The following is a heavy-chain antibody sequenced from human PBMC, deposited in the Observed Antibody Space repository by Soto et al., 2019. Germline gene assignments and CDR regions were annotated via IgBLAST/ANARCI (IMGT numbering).Heavy chain of an antibody. V-gene: IGHV2-5*02. CDR1: GFSLNTGGVG. CDR2: IYWDDDK. D-gene: IGHD6-19*01. J-gene: IGHJ4*02. CDR3: ARIRGGVGGGWTTPYFDF. Sequence: QITLKESGPTVVKPTQTLTLTCSLSGFSLNTGGVGVGWIRQPPGKALEWLAVIYWDDDKSWNPSLRDRPTINRDASEDQVVLTVTNMDPVDTGTYYCARIRGGVGGGWTTPYFDFWGQGTLVTVSS.